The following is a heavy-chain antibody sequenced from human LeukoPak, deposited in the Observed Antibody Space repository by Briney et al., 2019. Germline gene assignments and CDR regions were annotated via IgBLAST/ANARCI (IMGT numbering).Heavy chain of an antibody. D-gene: IGHD3-22*01. CDR2: IYSGGST. CDR3: ARDNPVTYYYDSSGSSPGAFDI. V-gene: IGHV3-66*01. Sequence: GGSLRLSCAASGFTVSSNYMSWVRQAPGKGLEWVSVIYSGGSTYYADSVKGRFTISRDSSKNTLYLQMNSLRAEDTAVYYCARDNPVTYYYDSSGSSPGAFDIWGQGTMVTVSS. CDR1: GFTVSSNY. J-gene: IGHJ3*02.